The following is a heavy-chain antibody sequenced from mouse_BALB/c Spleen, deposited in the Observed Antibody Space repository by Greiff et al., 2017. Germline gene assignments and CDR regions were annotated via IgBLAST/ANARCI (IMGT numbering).Heavy chain of an antibody. CDR1: GFNIKDYY. CDR3: NGRYRYDYSMDY. CDR2: IDPENGDT. Sequence: VQLQQSGAELVRSGASVKLSCTASGFNIKDYYMHWVKQRPEQGLEWIGWIDPENGDTEYAPKFQGKATMTADTSSNTAYLQLSSLTSEDTAVYYCNGRYRYDYSMDYWGQGTSVTVSS. D-gene: IGHD2-14*01. V-gene: IGHV14-4*02. J-gene: IGHJ4*01.